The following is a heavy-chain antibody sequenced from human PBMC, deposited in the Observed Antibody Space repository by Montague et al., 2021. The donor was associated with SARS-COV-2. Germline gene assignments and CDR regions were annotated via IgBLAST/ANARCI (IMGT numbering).Heavy chain of an antibody. Sequence: CAISGDSVSSNIATWNWIRQSPSRGLERLGRTYYRSKWYNDYAVSVKSRITINPDTSKNQISLQLNSVTPEDTAVYYCARTSASSDYWGQGTLVTVSS. CDR2: TYYRSKWYN. CDR3: ARTSASSDY. CDR1: GDSVSSNIAT. D-gene: IGHD1-26*01. J-gene: IGHJ4*02. V-gene: IGHV6-1*01.